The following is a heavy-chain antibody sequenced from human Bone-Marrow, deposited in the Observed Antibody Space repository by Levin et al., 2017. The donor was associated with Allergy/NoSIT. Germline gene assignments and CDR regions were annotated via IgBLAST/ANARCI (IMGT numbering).Heavy chain of an antibody. CDR3: AYSAGGYDFWSGYPGFDY. CDR1: GFTFSSYA. CDR2: ISGSGGST. D-gene: IGHD3-3*01. J-gene: IGHJ4*02. Sequence: PGGSLRLSCSASGFTFSSYAMSWVRQAPGKGLEWVSAISGSGGSTYYADSVKGRFTISRDNSKNTLYLQMNSLRAEDTAVYYCAYSAGGYDFWSGYPGFDYWGQGTLVTVSS. V-gene: IGHV3-23*01.